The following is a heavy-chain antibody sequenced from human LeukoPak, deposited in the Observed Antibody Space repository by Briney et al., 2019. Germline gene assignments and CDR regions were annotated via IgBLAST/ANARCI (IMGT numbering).Heavy chain of an antibody. J-gene: IGHJ4*02. CDR2: IKQDGSEK. V-gene: IGHV3-7*01. CDR1: GFTFSSYW. Sequence: GGSLRLSCAASGFTFSSYWMSWVRQAPWKGLEWVANIKQDGSEKYYVDSVKGRFTISRDNAKNSLYLQMNSLRAEDTAVYYCARDRGTNGNYQRGYFDSWGQGTLVTVSS. D-gene: IGHD1-1*01. CDR3: ARDRGTNGNYQRGYFDS.